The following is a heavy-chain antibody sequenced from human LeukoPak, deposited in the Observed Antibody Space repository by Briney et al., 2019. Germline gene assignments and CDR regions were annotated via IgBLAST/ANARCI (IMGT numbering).Heavy chain of an antibody. V-gene: IGHV3-11*01. CDR2: ISSSGSTI. J-gene: IGHJ4*02. CDR3: ARDTYDSSGYDNFDY. Sequence: GGSLRLSCAASGFTFSDYYMSWIRQAPGKGLEWVSYISSSGSTIYYADSVKGRCTISRDNAKNSLYLQMNSLRAEDTAVYYCARDTYDSSGYDNFDYWGQGTLVTVSS. D-gene: IGHD3-22*01. CDR1: GFTFSDYY.